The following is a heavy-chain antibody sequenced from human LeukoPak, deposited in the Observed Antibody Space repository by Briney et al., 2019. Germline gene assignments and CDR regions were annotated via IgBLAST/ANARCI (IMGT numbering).Heavy chain of an antibody. CDR3: ARGGKELGYCSSTSCRNWFDP. CDR2: IKQDGSEK. CDR1: GFTFSSYW. Sequence: GGSLRLSCAASGFTFSSYWMIWVRQAPGKGLEWVANIKQDGSEKYYVDSVKGRFTISRDNAKNSLYLQMNSLRAEDTAVYYCARGGKELGYCSSTSCRNWFDPWGQGTLVTVSS. J-gene: IGHJ5*02. D-gene: IGHD2-2*01. V-gene: IGHV3-7*01.